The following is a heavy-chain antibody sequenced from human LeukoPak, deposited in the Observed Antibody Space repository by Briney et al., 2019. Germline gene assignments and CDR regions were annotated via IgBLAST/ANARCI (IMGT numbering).Heavy chain of an antibody. CDR3: ARGYGSGRKRYYFDY. V-gene: IGHV4-59*12. J-gene: IGHJ4*02. CDR2: IYYSGST. Sequence: SETLSLTCTVSGGSISSYYWSWIRQPPGKGLEWIGYIYYSGSTNYNPSLKSRVTISVDTSKNQFSLKLSSVTAADTAVYYCARGYGSGRKRYYFDYWGQGTLVTVSS. D-gene: IGHD3-10*01. CDR1: GGSISSYY.